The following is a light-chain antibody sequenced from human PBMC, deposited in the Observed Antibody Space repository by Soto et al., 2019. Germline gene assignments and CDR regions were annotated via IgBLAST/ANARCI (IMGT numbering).Light chain of an antibody. CDR2: GAS. J-gene: IGKJ1*01. CDR3: HQYHYWWT. CDR1: QSVSGH. Sequence: DIVLTQLPGTLSLSPGGRVTLSCRASQSVSGHFAWYQQKPGQAPRLIISGASTRATGIPARFSGSGSGTEFTFTISSLQSEDVAVYYCHQYHYWWTFGQGTKVDIK. V-gene: IGKV3-15*01.